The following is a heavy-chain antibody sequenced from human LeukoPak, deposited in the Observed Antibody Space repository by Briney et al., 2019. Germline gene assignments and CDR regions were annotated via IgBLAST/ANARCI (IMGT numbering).Heavy chain of an antibody. CDR2: INDNGGGE. D-gene: IGHD3-10*01. J-gene: IGHJ6*02. CDR3: AKSKDDPNYYYYYYGLDV. Sequence: AGGSLRLSCAASGFIFSSYAMTWVRRAPGKGLEWVATINDNGGGEYYADSVKGRFTISRDNSKNTLYLHMNSLTAEDTAVYYCAKSKDDPNYYYYYYGLDVWGQGTTVTVSS. V-gene: IGHV3-23*01. CDR1: GFIFSSYA.